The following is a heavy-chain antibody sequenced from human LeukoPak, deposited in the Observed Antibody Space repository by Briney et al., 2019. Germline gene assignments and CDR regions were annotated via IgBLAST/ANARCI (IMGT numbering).Heavy chain of an antibody. V-gene: IGHV4-59*01. D-gene: IGHD1-26*01. CDR2: ISYSGST. Sequence: SETLSLTCTVSGGSISSYYWSWVRQPPGKGLEWIGYISYSGSTDYNPSLKSRVTISLDTSKNQFSLRLSSVTAADTAVYYCARETRLHSGSYSNDAFDIWGQGTMVTVSS. CDR1: GGSISSYY. J-gene: IGHJ3*02. CDR3: ARETRLHSGSYSNDAFDI.